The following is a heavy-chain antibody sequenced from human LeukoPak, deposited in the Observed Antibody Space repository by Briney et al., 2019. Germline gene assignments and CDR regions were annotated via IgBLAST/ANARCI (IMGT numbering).Heavy chain of an antibody. CDR2: IYYSGST. Sequence: SETLSLTCTVSGGSISSYYWSWIRQAPGKGLEWIGYIYYSGSTNYNPSLKSRVIISVDTSKNQFSLKLSSVTAADTAVYYCARVGGPDYDYVWGSYRIDYWGQGTLVTVSS. CDR1: GGSISSYY. D-gene: IGHD3-16*02. J-gene: IGHJ4*02. CDR3: ARVGGPDYDYVWGSYRIDY. V-gene: IGHV4-59*01.